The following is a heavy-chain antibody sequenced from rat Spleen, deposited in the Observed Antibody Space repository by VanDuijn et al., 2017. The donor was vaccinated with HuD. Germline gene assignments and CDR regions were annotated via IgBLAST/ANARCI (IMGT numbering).Heavy chain of an antibody. V-gene: IGHV6-8*01. CDR3: TWDGPFTWFSS. CDR1: GFTFSNYG. Sequence: EVQLVESGGGLVQPGRSLKLSCAASGFTFSNYGMHWVRQSPEKQLEWVGQIKAKSSNYATYYAESVKGRFTISRDDSKSSIFLQMNILREEDSAIYYCTWDGPFTWFSSWGQGTLVTVSS. CDR2: IKAKSSNYAT. D-gene: IGHD1-12*02. J-gene: IGHJ3*01.